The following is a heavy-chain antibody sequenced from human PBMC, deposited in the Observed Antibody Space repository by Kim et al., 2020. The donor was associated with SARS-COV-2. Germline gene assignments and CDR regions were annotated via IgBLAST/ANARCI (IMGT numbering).Heavy chain of an antibody. CDR2: IRSKANSYAT. CDR1: GFTFSGSA. J-gene: IGHJ6*02. CDR3: TLLASSGSGSYSDGYYGMDV. V-gene: IGHV3-73*01. Sequence: GGSLRLSCAASGFTFSGSAMHWVRQASGKGLEWVGRIRSKANSYATAYAASVKGRFTISRDDSKNTAYLQMNSLKTEDTAVYYCTLLASSGSGSYSDGYYGMDVWGQGTTVTVSS. D-gene: IGHD3-10*01.